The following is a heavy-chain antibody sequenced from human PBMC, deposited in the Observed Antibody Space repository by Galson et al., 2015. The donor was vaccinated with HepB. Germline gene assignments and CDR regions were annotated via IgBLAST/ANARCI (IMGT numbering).Heavy chain of an antibody. CDR2: IYPGDSET. D-gene: IGHD6-6*01. CDR1: GYSFTSYW. CDR3: ARLLAARGSIDY. J-gene: IGHJ4*02. Sequence: QSGAEVKKPGESLKISCKGSGYSFTSYWIGWVRQMPGKGLEWMGIIYPGDSETKYSLSFQGQVTISADKSISTSYVQWSSLKAADTAIYYCARLLAARGSIDYWGQGTQVIVSS. V-gene: IGHV5-51*03.